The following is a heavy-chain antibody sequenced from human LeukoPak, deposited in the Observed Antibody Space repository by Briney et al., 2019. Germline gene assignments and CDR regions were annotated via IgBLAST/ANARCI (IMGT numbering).Heavy chain of an antibody. CDR1: GYSISSGYY. Sequence: SETLSLTCAVSGYSISSGYYWGWIRQPPGKGPEWIGSIYHSGSTYYNPSLKSRVTISVDTSKNQFSLKLSSVTAADTAVYYCARNTTNHTITVTNAFDIWGQGTMVTVSS. CDR3: ARNTTNHTITVTNAFDI. J-gene: IGHJ3*02. V-gene: IGHV4-38-2*01. D-gene: IGHD4-17*01. CDR2: IYHSGST.